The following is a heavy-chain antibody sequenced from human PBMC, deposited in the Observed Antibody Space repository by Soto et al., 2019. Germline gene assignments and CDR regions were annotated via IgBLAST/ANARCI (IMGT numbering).Heavy chain of an antibody. D-gene: IGHD2-15*01. CDR2: INHSGST. J-gene: IGHJ4*02. Sequence: SETVSLTCAVYGGSFSGYYWSWIRQPLGKGLEWIGEINHSGSTNYNPSLKSRVTISVDTSKNQFSLKLSSVTAADTAVYYCAIGDRQLQRIVVVVDAPTYFDDWGQGTLVTVSS. CDR1: GGSFSGYY. V-gene: IGHV4-34*01. CDR3: AIGDRQLQRIVVVVDAPTYFDD.